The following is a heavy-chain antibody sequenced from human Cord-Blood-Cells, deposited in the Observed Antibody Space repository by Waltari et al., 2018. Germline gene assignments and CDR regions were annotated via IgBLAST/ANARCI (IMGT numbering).Heavy chain of an antibody. J-gene: IGHJ5*02. V-gene: IGHV1-18*01. D-gene: IGHD2-2*01. Sequence: QVQLVQSGAEVKKPGASVKVSCKASGYTFTSYGISWVRQAPGQGLEWMGWDSAYNGNTNYAQKLQGRVTMTTDTATSTAYMELRSLRSDDTAVYYCARSSIVVVPAAIEGYWFDPWGQGTLVTVSS. CDR1: GYTFTSYG. CDR3: ARSSIVVVPAAIEGYWFDP. CDR2: DSAYNGNT.